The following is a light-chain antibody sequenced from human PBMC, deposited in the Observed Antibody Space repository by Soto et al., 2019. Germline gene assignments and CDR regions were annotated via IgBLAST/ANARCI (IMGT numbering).Light chain of an antibody. CDR3: QKYNSAAIT. J-gene: IGKJ5*01. V-gene: IGKV1-27*01. CDR1: QGISNY. CDR2: AAS. Sequence: DIQMTQSPSSLSASVGDRVAITFRASQGISNYLAWHQQKPGKVPKLLIYAASTLQSGVPSRFSGSGSGTDFTLTISSLQPEYVATYYCQKYNSAAITFGQGTRLEIK.